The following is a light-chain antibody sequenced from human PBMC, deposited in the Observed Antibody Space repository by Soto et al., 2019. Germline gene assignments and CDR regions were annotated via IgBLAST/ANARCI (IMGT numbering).Light chain of an antibody. CDR1: QSVRSN. J-gene: IGKJ1*01. CDR2: WAS. V-gene: IGKV3-15*01. Sequence: EIVMTQSPATLSVTTGERATLXXKASQSVRSNVAGYQQKPGPAPRLXRDWASPRATGSPARFSGSGSGTEFTLTSSSLQSAAFAVYSCQQYNDWPRTFGQGTKVEIK. CDR3: QQYNDWPRT.